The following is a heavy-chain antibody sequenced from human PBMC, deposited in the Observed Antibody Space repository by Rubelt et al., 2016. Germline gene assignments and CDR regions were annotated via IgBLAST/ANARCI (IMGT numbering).Heavy chain of an antibody. Sequence: QVQLQQWGAGLLKPSETLSLTCAVYGVSFSGYYWSWIRQPPGKGLEWIGEINHSGSTNYNPSLKSRVTQSVDTSKNQFALKLSSVTAADTAVYYCARGKEGLGVTMMDYWGQGTLVTVSS. J-gene: IGHJ4*02. CDR3: ARGKEGLGVTMMDY. CDR1: GVSFSGYY. V-gene: IGHV4-34*01. D-gene: IGHD3-22*01. CDR2: INHSGST.